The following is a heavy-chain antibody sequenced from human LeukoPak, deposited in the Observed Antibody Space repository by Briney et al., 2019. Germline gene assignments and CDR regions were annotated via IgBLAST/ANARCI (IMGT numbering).Heavy chain of an antibody. CDR2: INPNSGGT. Sequence: ASVKVSCKASGYTFTGYYMHWVRQAPGQGLEWMGWINPNSGGTNYAQKFQGRVTMTRDTSISTAYMELSRLRSDDTAVCYCARGGPYYYGSGSYYKVWTIDYWGQGTLVTVSS. CDR3: ARGGPYYYGSGSYYKVWTIDY. V-gene: IGHV1-2*02. CDR1: GYTFTGYY. J-gene: IGHJ4*02. D-gene: IGHD3-10*01.